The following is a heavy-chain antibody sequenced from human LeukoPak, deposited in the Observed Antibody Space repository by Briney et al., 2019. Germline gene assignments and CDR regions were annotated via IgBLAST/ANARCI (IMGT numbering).Heavy chain of an antibody. J-gene: IGHJ4*02. CDR3: VASYATSSGIDH. CDR1: LESMTDYY. Sequence: SETLSLTCNVSLESMTDYYWGWIRQSPGGGLGWIGYIYKRGATNYLPSLRSRVTISVDKSKWQVFLRLNSLTAADTALYYCVASYATSSGIDHWGQGTLVTVSS. CDR2: IYKRGAT. V-gene: IGHV4-4*09. D-gene: IGHD2/OR15-2a*01.